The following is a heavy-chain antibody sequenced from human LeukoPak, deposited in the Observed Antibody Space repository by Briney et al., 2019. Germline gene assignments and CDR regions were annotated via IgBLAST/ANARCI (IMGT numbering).Heavy chain of an antibody. CDR3: AKGVYSGSYRLSFSH. CDR2: ISGSGGST. V-gene: IGHV3-23*01. Sequence: GGSLRLSCAASGFTFSSYAMSWVRQAPGKGLEWVSSISGSGGSTYYADSVKGRFTISRDNSKNTLYLQMNSLRAEDTAVYYCAKGVYSGSYRLSFSHWGQGTLVTVSS. D-gene: IGHD1-26*01. J-gene: IGHJ4*02. CDR1: GFTFSSYA.